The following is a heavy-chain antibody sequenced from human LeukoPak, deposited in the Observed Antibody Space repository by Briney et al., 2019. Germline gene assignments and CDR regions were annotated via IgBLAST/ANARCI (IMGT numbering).Heavy chain of an antibody. CDR2: IYYSGST. V-gene: IGHV4-31*03. Sequence: SQTLSLTCTVSGGSISSGGYYWSWIRQHPGKGLEWIGYIYYSGSTYYNPSLKSRVTISVDTSKNQFSLRLNSVTAADTAVYYCASTQQWLAFDYWGQGILVTVSS. J-gene: IGHJ4*02. CDR3: ASTQQWLAFDY. CDR1: GGSISSGGYY. D-gene: IGHD6-19*01.